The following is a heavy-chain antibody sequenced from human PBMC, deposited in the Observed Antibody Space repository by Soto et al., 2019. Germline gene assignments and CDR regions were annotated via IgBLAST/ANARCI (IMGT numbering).Heavy chain of an antibody. D-gene: IGHD2-2*01. CDR2: INAGNGNT. CDR3: ARGHLAVVPVASWFYYMDV. CDR1: GYTFTNYA. V-gene: IGHV1-3*01. J-gene: IGHJ6*03. Sequence: QVQLVQSGAEVEKPGASVKVSCKASGYTFTNYAVHWVRQAPGQRLEWMGWINAGNGNTRFSQNLQGRVTITRATSARTVYMELSSLSSEDTAVYYCARGHLAVVPVASWFYYMDVWGKGTTVTVSS.